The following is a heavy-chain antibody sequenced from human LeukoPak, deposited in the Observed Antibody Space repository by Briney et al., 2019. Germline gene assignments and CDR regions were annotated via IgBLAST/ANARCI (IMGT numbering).Heavy chain of an antibody. CDR3: ARGRDVYNYYGHDSFEI. CDR1: FPLQSDW. J-gene: IGHJ3*02. D-gene: IGHD5-24*01. V-gene: IGHV3-74*01. CDR2: INSDVSST. Sequence: GGALRTSLASLWFPLQSDWLQLGRPAPGKGVVWVSRINSDVSSTTYADSVKGRFTISRDNAKNTLHLQMNSLRAEDTAVYYCARGRDVYNYYGHDSFEIWGQGTMVTVSS.